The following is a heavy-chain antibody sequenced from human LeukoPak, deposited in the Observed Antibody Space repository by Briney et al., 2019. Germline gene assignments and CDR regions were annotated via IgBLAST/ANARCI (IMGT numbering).Heavy chain of an antibody. CDR2: IWYDGSNK. J-gene: IGHJ6*02. D-gene: IGHD2-2*03. CDR3: ARDGYCSSTSCLGDV. V-gene: IGHV3-33*01. CDR1: GFAFSSYG. Sequence: GGSLRLSCAASGFAFSSYGMHWVRQAPGKGLEWVAVIWYDGSNKYYADSVKGRFTISRDNSKNTLYLQMNSLRAEDTAVYYCARDGYCSSTSCLGDVWGQGTTVTVSS.